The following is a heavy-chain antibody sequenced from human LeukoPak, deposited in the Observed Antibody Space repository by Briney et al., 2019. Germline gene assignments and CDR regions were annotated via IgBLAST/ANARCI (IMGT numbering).Heavy chain of an antibody. Sequence: GGSLRLSCAASGFTFSSYEMNWVRQAPGKGLEWVSYISSSGSTIYYADSVKGRFTISRDNAKNSLYLQMNSLRAEDTAVYYCAREFGTDFDYWGQGTLVTVSS. V-gene: IGHV3-48*03. CDR3: AREFGTDFDY. D-gene: IGHD3-10*01. J-gene: IGHJ4*02. CDR1: GFTFSSYE. CDR2: ISSSGSTI.